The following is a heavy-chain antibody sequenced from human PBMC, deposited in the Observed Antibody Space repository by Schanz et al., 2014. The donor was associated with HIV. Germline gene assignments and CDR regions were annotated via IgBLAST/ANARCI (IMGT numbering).Heavy chain of an antibody. D-gene: IGHD3-16*01. Sequence: VQLLESGGGLVQPGGSLRLSCAASGFTFSTYGMHWVRQAPGKGLEWVAFISDDGSNKYYADSVKGRFTISRDNSKNTLFLQMNSLRGEDTAVYYCARVANWDYYGMDVWGRGTTVTVSS. CDR3: ARVANWDYYGMDV. V-gene: IGHV3-30*03. CDR2: ISDDGSNK. CDR1: GFTFSTYG. J-gene: IGHJ6*02.